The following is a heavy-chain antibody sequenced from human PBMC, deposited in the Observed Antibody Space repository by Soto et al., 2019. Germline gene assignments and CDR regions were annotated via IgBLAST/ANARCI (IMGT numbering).Heavy chain of an antibody. Sequence: QVQLVESGGGVVQPGRSLRLSCAASGFTFSSYGMHWVRQAPGKGLEWVAVIWYDGSNKYYADSVKGRFTISRDNSKNTLYLQMNSLRAEDTAVYYCARAYSNYRYYYYYMDVWGKGITVTVSS. J-gene: IGHJ6*03. CDR3: ARAYSNYRYYYYYMDV. V-gene: IGHV3-33*01. CDR2: IWYDGSNK. D-gene: IGHD4-4*01. CDR1: GFTFSSYG.